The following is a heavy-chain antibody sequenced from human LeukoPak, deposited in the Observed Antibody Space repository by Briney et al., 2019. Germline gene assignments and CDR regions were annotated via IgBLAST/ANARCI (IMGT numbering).Heavy chain of an antibody. Sequence: SVKVSCKASGGTFSSYAISWVRQAPGQGLEWMGRIIPILGIANYAQKFQGRVTITADKSTSTAYMELSSLRSEDTAVYYCARTYDSSEGDYWGQGTLVTVSS. CDR2: IIPILGIA. V-gene: IGHV1-69*04. CDR3: ARTYDSSEGDY. CDR1: GGTFSSYA. D-gene: IGHD3-22*01. J-gene: IGHJ4*02.